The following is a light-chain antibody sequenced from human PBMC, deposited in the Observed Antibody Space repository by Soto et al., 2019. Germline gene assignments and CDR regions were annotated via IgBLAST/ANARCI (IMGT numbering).Light chain of an antibody. V-gene: IGKV2-30*01. Sequence: DVVMTQSPLSLPVALGQPASISCRSSQSLAYSDGNTNLNWFLQRPGQSPRRLIYKVSNRDSGVPDRFSGSGSGTDFTLKISRVEAEDVGVYYCMQGTHWPPTFGQGTNVEIK. J-gene: IGKJ1*01. CDR3: MQGTHWPPT. CDR1: QSLAYSDGNTN. CDR2: KVS.